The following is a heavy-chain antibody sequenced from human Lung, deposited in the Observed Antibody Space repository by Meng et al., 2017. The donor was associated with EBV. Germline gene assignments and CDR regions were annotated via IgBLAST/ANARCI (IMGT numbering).Heavy chain of an antibody. CDR3: AKGKPVDY. V-gene: IGHV3-30*18. J-gene: IGHJ4*02. Sequence: QVQGVEAGGGGVQPGRSLSLSCVASGFAFSDSGMHWVRQAPGKGLEWVAVIFYDGSMKYYGDSVRGRFTISRDNPKNTVYLQMNGLRTEDTALYYCAKGKPVDYWGRGTLVTVSS. CDR1: GFAFSDSG. D-gene: IGHD4-23*01. CDR2: IFYDGSMK.